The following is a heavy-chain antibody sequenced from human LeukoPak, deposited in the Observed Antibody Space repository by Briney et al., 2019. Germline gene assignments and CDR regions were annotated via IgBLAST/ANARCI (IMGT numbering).Heavy chain of an antibody. CDR3: ARDRGFDY. CDR2: INPNSGGT. CDR1: EYTFTDYY. J-gene: IGHJ4*02. V-gene: IGHV1-2*02. Sequence: ASVKVSCKASEYTFTDYYIHWVRQAPGQGLEWMGWINPNSGGTNYAQKFQGRVTMTRDTSISTAYMELSRLRSDDTAVYYCARDRGFDYWGQGTLVTVSS.